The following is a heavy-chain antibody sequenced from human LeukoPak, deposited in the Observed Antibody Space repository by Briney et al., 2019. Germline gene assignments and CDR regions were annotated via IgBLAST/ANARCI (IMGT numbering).Heavy chain of an antibody. CDR3: ARGDYYYDSYYGY. Sequence: GGSLRLSCAASGFTFSSYGMHWVRQAPGKGLEWVAFIRYDGSNKYYADSVKGRFTISRDNSKNTLYLQMNSLRAEDTAVYYCARGDYYYDSYYGYWGQGTLVTVSS. CDR1: GFTFSSYG. CDR2: IRYDGSNK. V-gene: IGHV3-30*02. D-gene: IGHD3-22*01. J-gene: IGHJ4*02.